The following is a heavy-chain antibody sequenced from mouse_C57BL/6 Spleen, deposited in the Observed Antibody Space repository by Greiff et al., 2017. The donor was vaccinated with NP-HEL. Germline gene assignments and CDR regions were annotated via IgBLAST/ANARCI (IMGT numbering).Heavy chain of an antibody. D-gene: IGHD4-1*01. CDR3: ARANFYWYFDV. V-gene: IGHV1-61*01. CDR1: GYTFTSYW. Sequence: QVQLKHPGAELVRPGSSVKLSCKASGYTFTSYWMDWVKQRPGQGLEWIGNIYPSDSETHYNQKFKDKATLTVDKSSSTAYMQLSSLTSEDSAVYYCARANFYWYFDVWGTGTTVTVSS. CDR2: IYPSDSET. J-gene: IGHJ1*03.